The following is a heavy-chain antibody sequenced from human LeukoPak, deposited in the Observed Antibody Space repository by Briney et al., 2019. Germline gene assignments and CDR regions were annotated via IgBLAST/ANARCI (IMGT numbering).Heavy chain of an antibody. D-gene: IGHD3-22*01. CDR3: ARTMYYYDSSGYYQLFDY. V-gene: IGHV4-59*01. Sequence: SETLSLTCTVSGGSISSYYWTWIRQSPRKGLEWIGYIYYSGSTDYNPSLKSRVTMSVDTSRNQFSLKLTSVAAADTAVYYCARTMYYYDSSGYYQLFDYWGQGTLVTVSS. J-gene: IGHJ4*02. CDR1: GGSISSYY. CDR2: IYYSGST.